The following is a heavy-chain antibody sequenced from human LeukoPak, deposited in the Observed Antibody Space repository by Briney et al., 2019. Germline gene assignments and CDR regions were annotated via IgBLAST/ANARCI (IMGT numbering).Heavy chain of an antibody. CDR3: TREGVYAPDPSSYHRDAFDI. D-gene: IGHD3-16*02. V-gene: IGHV1-69*04. J-gene: IGHJ3*02. CDR1: GGSFSSYV. CDR2: IIPVLGVS. Sequence: AASVKVSCKASGGSFSSYVITWVRQAPGQGLEWMGRIIPVLGVSNFAQKFQGRVTITADKSTNTAHMELSRLKSGDTAVYYCTREGVYAPDPSSYHRDAFDIWGQGTVVIVSS.